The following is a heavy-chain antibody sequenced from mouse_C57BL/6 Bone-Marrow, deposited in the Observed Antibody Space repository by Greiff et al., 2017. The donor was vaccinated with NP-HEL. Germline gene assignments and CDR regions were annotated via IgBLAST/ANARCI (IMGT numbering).Heavy chain of an antibody. CDR1: GFTFSSYG. CDR2: ISSGGSYT. V-gene: IGHV5-6*01. Sequence: EVQGVESGGDLVKPGGSLKLSCAASGFTFSSYGMSWVRQTPDTRLEWVATISSGGSYTYYPDSVKGRFTISRDHAKNTLYLQMSSRKSEDTAMYYCARRDYDYDGAWFAYWGQGTLVTVSA. D-gene: IGHD2-4*01. CDR3: ARRDYDYDGAWFAY. J-gene: IGHJ3*01.